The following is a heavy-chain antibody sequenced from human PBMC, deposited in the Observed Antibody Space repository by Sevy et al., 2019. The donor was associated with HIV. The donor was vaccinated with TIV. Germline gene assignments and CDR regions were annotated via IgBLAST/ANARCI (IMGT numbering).Heavy chain of an antibody. D-gene: IGHD1-20*01. V-gene: IGHV3-21*01. CDR3: AREVVTGTYDAFDI. CDR1: GFTFSSYS. CDR2: ISSSSSYI. J-gene: IGHJ3*02. Sequence: GGSLRLSCAASGFTFSSYSMNWVRQAPGKGLEWVSSISSSSSYIYYADSVKGRFTISRDNAKNSLYLPMNSLRAEDTAVYYCAREVVTGTYDAFDIWGQGTMVTVSS.